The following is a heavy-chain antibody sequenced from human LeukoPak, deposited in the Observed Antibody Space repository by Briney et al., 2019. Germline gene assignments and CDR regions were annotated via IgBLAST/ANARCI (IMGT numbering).Heavy chain of an antibody. Sequence: SVKVSCKASGFTFTSSAVQWVRQARGQRLEWIGWIVVGSGNTNYAQKFQERVTITRDMSTSTAYMELSSLRSEDMAVYYCAAESNTDYYYGMDVWGQGTTVTVSS. J-gene: IGHJ6*02. CDR3: AAESNTDYYYGMDV. CDR2: IVVGSGNT. D-gene: IGHD2-2*02. CDR1: GFTFTSSA. V-gene: IGHV1-58*01.